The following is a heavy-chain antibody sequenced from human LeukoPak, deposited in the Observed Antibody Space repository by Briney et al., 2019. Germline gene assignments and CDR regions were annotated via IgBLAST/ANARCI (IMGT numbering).Heavy chain of an antibody. CDR2: INPNSGGT. J-gene: IGHJ4*02. V-gene: IGHV1-2*06. D-gene: IGHD3-22*01. CDR3: ARDALFIYDSSGYYF. Sequence: ASVKVSCKASGYTFTGYYMHWVRQAPGQGLEWMGRINPNSGGTNYAQKFQGRVTMTRDTSISTAYMELSRLRSDDTAVYYCARDALFIYDSSGYYFWGQGTLGTGSS. CDR1: GYTFTGYY.